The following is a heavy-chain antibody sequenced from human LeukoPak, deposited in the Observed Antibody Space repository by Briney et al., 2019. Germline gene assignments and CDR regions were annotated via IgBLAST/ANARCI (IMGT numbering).Heavy chain of an antibody. J-gene: IGHJ4*02. CDR1: GFTFSSYS. V-gene: IGHV3-74*01. D-gene: IGHD3-10*01. Sequence: PGGSLRLSCAASGFTFSSYSMNWVRQAPGKGLVWVSRTNSDESSTTYADSVKGRFTISRDNAKNTLYLQMNSLRAEDTAVYYCAREAFRSGEYYFDDWGQGTLVTVSS. CDR2: TNSDESST. CDR3: AREAFRSGEYYFDD.